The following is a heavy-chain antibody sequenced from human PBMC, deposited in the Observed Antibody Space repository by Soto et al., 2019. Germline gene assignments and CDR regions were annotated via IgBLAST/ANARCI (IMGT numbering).Heavy chain of an antibody. Sequence: EVQLLESGGGLVQPGGSLRLSCAASGFTFSSYAMSWVRQAPGKGLEWVSVISGSGGSTYYADSVKGRFTISRDNSKNTLYVKMNSLRAEETAVYDCARRSSGRYFHHWGQGPLVTVSS. J-gene: IGHJ4*02. CDR2: ISGSGGST. CDR1: GFTFSSYA. D-gene: IGHD6-19*01. V-gene: IGHV3-23*01. CDR3: ARRSSGRYFHH.